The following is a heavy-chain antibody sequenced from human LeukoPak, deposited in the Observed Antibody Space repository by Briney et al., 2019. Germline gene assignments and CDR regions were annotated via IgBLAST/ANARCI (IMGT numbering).Heavy chain of an antibody. CDR2: IIPIFGTA. V-gene: IGHV1-69*05. CDR1: GGTFSSYA. J-gene: IGHJ6*03. Sequence: ASVKVSCKASGGTFSSYAISWVRQAPGQGLEWMGGIIPIFGTANYAQKFQGRVTITTDESTSTAYMELSSLRSEDTAVYYCAVRYCTNGVCYREYYYYMDVWGKGTTVTVSS. D-gene: IGHD2-8*01. CDR3: AVRYCTNGVCYREYYYYMDV.